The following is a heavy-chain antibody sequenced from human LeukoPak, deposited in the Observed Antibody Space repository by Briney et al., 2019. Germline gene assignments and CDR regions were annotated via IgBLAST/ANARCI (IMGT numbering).Heavy chain of an antibody. CDR2: ISSGSTYI. CDR1: GFTFSSYS. V-gene: IGHV3-21*01. Sequence: PGGSLRLSCAASGFTFSSYSMNWVRQAPGEGLEWVSSISSGSTYIYYADSVKGRFTISRDNAKNSLYLQMNSLRAEDTAVYYCASGFITGNLDYWGQGTLVTVSS. J-gene: IGHJ4*02. CDR3: ASGFITGNLDY. D-gene: IGHD1-20*01.